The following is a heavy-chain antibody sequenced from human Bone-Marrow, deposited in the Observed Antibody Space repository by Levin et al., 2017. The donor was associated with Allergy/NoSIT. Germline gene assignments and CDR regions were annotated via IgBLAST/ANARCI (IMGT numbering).Heavy chain of an antibody. CDR3: ARSSYGDPFDH. Sequence: GGSLRLSCAASGFDFNSYTMHWVRQAPGKGLEWVSSITSRSTYIYYADSLKGRFTISRDNAKNSLYLQMNGLRAEDTSVDYCARSSYGDPFDHWGQGTLVTVSS. D-gene: IGHD4-17*01. V-gene: IGHV3-21*01. J-gene: IGHJ4*02. CDR2: ITSRSTYI. CDR1: GFDFNSYT.